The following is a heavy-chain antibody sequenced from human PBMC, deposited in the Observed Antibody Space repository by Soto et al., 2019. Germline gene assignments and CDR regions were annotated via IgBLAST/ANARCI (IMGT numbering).Heavy chain of an antibody. CDR2: IYWNDDK. CDR3: AHRRITRTFGY. D-gene: IGHD3-10*01. V-gene: IGHV2-5*01. Sequence: SGPTLVNPTQTLTLTCTFSGLSLSTSGVGVGWIRQPPGKALDWLALIYWNDDKRYNPSLKSRLTITKDTSKNQVVLTMTDMDPVDTATYYCAHRRITRTFGYWGQGALVTVSS. CDR1: GLSLSTSGVG. J-gene: IGHJ4*02.